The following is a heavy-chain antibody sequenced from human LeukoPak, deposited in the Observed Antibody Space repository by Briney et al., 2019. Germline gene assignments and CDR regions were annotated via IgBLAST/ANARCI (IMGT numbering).Heavy chain of an antibody. CDR1: GFIFSDYV. D-gene: IGHD5-24*01. V-gene: IGHV3-30*02. J-gene: IGHJ4*02. CDR2: IRYDGSHK. CDR3: ASSTVEMATILDHD. Sequence: PGGSLRLSCAASGFIFSDYVMNWLRQAPGKGLEWVAYIRYDGSHKYYIDSVKGRFTISRDNSKNTLYLQMNSLRPEDTAVYYCASSTVEMATILDHDWGQGTLVTVS.